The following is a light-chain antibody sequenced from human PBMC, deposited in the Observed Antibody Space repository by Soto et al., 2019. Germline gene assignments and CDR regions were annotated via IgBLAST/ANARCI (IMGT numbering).Light chain of an antibody. CDR2: WAS. CDR3: QQYYDLLN. J-gene: IGKJ4*01. Sequence: DIVITQSPDSLAVSLGERATINCRSSQSVLYSSNNKDTIAWYQQKPGQPPGLLIYWASTRESGVPDRFSGSGSGTDFTLTISSLQAEDVAVYYCQQYYDLLNFGGGTKVEIK. CDR1: QSVLYSSNNKDT. V-gene: IGKV4-1*01.